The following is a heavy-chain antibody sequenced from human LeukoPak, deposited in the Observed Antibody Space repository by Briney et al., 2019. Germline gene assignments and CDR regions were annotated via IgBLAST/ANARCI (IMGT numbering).Heavy chain of an antibody. V-gene: IGHV1-69*13. CDR2: IIPIFGTA. CDR3: ASQLRPLGYYYMDV. CDR1: GGTFSSYA. Sequence: SVKVSCKASGGTFSSYAISWVRQAPGQGLEWMGGIIPIFGTANYAQKFQGRVTITADESTSTAYMELSSLRSEDTAVYYCASQLRPLGYYYMDVWGKGTTVTVSS. J-gene: IGHJ6*03. D-gene: IGHD1-1*01.